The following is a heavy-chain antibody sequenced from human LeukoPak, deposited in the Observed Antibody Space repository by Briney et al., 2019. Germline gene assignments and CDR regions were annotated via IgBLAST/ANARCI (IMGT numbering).Heavy chain of an antibody. CDR3: ARRHGRCSDGSCYYPDY. CDR2: MNPNSGNT. D-gene: IGHD2-15*01. Sequence: ASVKVSCKASGYTFTSYEINWVRQAPGQGLEWMGWMNPNSGNTGYAQKFQGRVTMTRNSSITTAYMELSRLRSEDTAVYYCARRHGRCSDGSCYYPDYWGQGTLVTVSS. J-gene: IGHJ4*02. CDR1: GYTFTSYE. V-gene: IGHV1-8*01.